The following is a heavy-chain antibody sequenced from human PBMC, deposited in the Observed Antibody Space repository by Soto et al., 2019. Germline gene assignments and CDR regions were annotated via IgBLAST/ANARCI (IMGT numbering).Heavy chain of an antibody. CDR1: GASISDYF. Sequence: KPSETLSLTCTVAGASISDYFWTWIRQPPGKGLEWIGYFYYGETTNKKSSLNSRFTVSVDTSKSQFSLKVTSVTTADTAVYYCARGIYCGSDCHWPLDYWGQGKMVTVSS. CDR2: FYYGETT. CDR3: ARGIYCGSDCHWPLDY. D-gene: IGHD2-21*02. V-gene: IGHV4-59*01. J-gene: IGHJ4*02.